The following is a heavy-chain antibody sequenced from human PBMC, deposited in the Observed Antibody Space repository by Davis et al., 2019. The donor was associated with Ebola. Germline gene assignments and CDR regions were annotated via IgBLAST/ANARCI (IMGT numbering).Heavy chain of an antibody. CDR2: ISYDGSNK. D-gene: IGHD4-23*01. Sequence: PGGSLRLSCAASGFTFSSYAMHWVRQAPGKGLEWVAVISYDGSNKYYADSVKGRFTISRDDAKKSLYLQMDSLRAEDTAVYYCAQQLGDYGGNALRYWGQGTLVTVSS. CDR3: AQQLGDYGGNALRY. CDR1: GFTFSSYA. J-gene: IGHJ4*02. V-gene: IGHV3-30*04.